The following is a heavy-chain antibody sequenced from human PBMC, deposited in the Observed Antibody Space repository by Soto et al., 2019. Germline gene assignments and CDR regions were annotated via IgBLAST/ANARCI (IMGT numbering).Heavy chain of an antibody. J-gene: IGHJ4*02. V-gene: IGHV1-46*01. CDR2: INPSGGST. CDR3: ARAVAVAADFDY. CDR1: GYTFTSYY. Sequence: ASVKVSCKASGYTFTSYYMHWVRQAPGQGLEWMGIINPSGGSTSYAQKFQGRVTITRDTSASAAYMELSSLSSEDTAVYYCARAVAVAADFDYWGQGTLVTVSS. D-gene: IGHD6-19*01.